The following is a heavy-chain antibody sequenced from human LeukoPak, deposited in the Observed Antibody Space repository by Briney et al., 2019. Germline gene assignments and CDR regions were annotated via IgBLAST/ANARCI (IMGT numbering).Heavy chain of an antibody. CDR3: ARGVEPLAANTLAY. CDR1: GFTVITND. Sequence: GGSLRLSFAASGFTVITNDMTWVRQAPGKGLEWVSVLYSDGNTKYADSVQGRFTISRDNSKNTLYLEMNSLSPDDTAVYYCARGVEPLAANTLAYWGQGNLVTVPS. J-gene: IGHJ4*02. V-gene: IGHV3-53*01. D-gene: IGHD1-14*01. CDR2: LYSDGNT.